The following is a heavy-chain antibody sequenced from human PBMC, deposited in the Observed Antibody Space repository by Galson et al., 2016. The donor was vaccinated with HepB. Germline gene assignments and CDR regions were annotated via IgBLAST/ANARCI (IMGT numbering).Heavy chain of an antibody. Sequence: LSLTCTVSGVSVSSGVYPWAWIRQSPEKGLKWIGTVFYGGNIHYSASLKSRVTMSVDTSKNQISLKLSSVTAADTAVYYCARPTFQSAYFDLWGQGTLVTVSS. CDR3: ARPTFQSAYFDL. J-gene: IGHJ4*02. D-gene: IGHD2-21*01. CDR2: VFYGGNI. CDR1: GVSVSSGVYP. V-gene: IGHV4-39*01.